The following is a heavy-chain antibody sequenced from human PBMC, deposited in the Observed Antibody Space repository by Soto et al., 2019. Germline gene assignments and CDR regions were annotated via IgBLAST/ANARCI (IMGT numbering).Heavy chain of an antibody. D-gene: IGHD2-8*01. Sequence: DVQLVESGGDLVQPGRSLRLSCTASGFTFDDYAVSWFRQAPGRGLEWVGFIRSKTYGGTTEYAASVKGRFTISRDGSKNIAYLQMNSLKIEDTAVYYSRRESVLQLMVYATSYMDVWGKGTTVTVSS. V-gene: IGHV3-49*01. CDR3: RRESVLQLMVYATSYMDV. J-gene: IGHJ6*03. CDR1: GFTFDDYA. CDR2: IRSKTYGGTT.